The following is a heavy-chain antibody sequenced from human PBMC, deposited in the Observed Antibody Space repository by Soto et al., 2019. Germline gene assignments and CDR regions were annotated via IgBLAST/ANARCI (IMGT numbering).Heavy chain of an antibody. V-gene: IGHV3-7*01. CDR2: IKQDGSEK. D-gene: IGHD6-19*01. J-gene: IGHJ4*02. CDR3: ARDLTSAGYSSGWYDY. Sequence: EVQLVESGGGLVQPGGSLRLSCAASGFTFSRYWMSWVRQAPGKGLEWVANIKQDGSEKYYVDSVKGRFTISRDNAKNSLYLQMNSLRAEDTAVYYCARDLTSAGYSSGWYDYWGQGTLVTVSS. CDR1: GFTFSRYW.